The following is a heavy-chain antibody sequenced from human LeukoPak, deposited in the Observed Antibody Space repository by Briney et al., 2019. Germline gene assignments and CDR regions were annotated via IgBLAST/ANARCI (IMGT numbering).Heavy chain of an antibody. Sequence: SETLSLTCTVSGGSIGSRSYYWGWIRQPPGNGLEWYGTYYLSETPYYNPSLKSRVPVAVDTSKNQFSLRLSSVTAADTAVYYCARLVAVAGVFDYWGQGTLVTVSS. CDR2: YYLSETP. CDR3: ARLVAVAGVFDY. CDR1: GGSIGSRSYY. V-gene: IGHV4-39*01. D-gene: IGHD6-19*01. J-gene: IGHJ4*02.